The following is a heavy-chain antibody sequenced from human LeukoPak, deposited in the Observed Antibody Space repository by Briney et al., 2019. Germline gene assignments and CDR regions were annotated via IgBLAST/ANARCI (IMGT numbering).Heavy chain of an antibody. CDR3: ARLGIVVVILDY. D-gene: IGHD3-22*01. J-gene: IGHJ4*02. Sequence: SETLSLTCAVYGGSFSGYYWSWIRQPPGKGLEWIGEINHSGSTNYNPSLKSRVTISVDTSKNQFSLKLSSVTAADTAVYYCARLGIVVVILDYWGQGTLVTVSS. CDR2: INHSGST. CDR1: GGSFSGYY. V-gene: IGHV4-34*01.